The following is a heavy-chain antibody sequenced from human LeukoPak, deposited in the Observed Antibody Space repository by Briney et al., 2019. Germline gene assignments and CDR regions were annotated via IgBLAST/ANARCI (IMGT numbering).Heavy chain of an antibody. V-gene: IGHV4-39*07. CDR3: ARGLGGYCSSTSCRRGYFQH. D-gene: IGHD2-2*01. CDR1: GGSISSSSYY. Sequence: SSETLSLTCTVSGGSISSSSYYWGWIRQPPGKGLEWIGSIYYSGSTYYNPSLKSRVTISVDTSKNRFSLKLSSVTAADTAVYYCARGLGGYCSSTSCRRGYFQHWGQGTLVTVSS. J-gene: IGHJ1*01. CDR2: IYYSGST.